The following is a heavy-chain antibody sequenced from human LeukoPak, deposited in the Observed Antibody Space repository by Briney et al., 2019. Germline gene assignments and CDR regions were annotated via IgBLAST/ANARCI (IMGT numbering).Heavy chain of an antibody. V-gene: IGHV3-23*03. J-gene: IGHJ5*02. CDR3: AKDLTSGDGRWEFHA. Sequence: GGSLRLSCAASGFTFSNFAMAWVRQAPGRGLDWVSGIYAGGHVVTYPDSVTGRFTISRDNSKNTLYLQMNDLRVEDTSVYYCAKDLTSGDGRWEFHAWGQGTLVTVSS. CDR1: GFTFSNFA. CDR2: IYAGGHVV. D-gene: IGHD2-21*02.